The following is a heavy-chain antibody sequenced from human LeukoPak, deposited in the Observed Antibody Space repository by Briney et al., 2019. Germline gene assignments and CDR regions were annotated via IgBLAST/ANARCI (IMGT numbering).Heavy chain of an antibody. D-gene: IGHD6-6*01. J-gene: IGHJ4*02. CDR2: INDSGGST. V-gene: IGHV3-23*01. CDR3: ARDGPSIAADFDC. Sequence: GGSLRLSCAASGFTFNSYGMSWVRQAPGKGLEWVSSINDSGGSTYYADSVKGRFTNSRDNSKNTLYLQMNSLRAEDSAVHYCARDGPSIAADFDCWGQGTLVTVSS. CDR1: GFTFNSYG.